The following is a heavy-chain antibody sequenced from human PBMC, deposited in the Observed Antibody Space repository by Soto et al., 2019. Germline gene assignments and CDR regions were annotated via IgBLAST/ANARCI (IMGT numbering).Heavy chain of an antibody. D-gene: IGHD1-7*01. CDR3: ARYEYGNSLYGVDV. V-gene: IGHV4-34*02. Sequence: QVHLQQRGAGLLKPSETLSLNCIVSGESFSGYYWSWIRQTPGMGLEWIGEVDHRGSTTYNPSLKIRATISIDSSKNLFSLELTSVTAADTALYFCARYEYGNSLYGVDVWGQGTRVTV. J-gene: IGHJ6*02. CDR1: GESFSGYY. CDR2: VDHRGST.